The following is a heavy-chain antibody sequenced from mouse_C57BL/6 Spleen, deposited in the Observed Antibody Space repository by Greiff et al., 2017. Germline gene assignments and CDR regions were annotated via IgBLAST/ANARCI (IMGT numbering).Heavy chain of an antibody. CDR2: IHPNSGST. CDR1: GYTFTSYW. Sequence: QVQLQQPGAELVKPGASVKLSCKASGYTFTSYWMHWVKQRPGQGLEWIGMIHPNSGSTNYNEKFKSKATLTVDKSSSTAYMQLSSLTSEDSAVYYCARSDYYGSRVDYWGQGTTLTVSS. J-gene: IGHJ2*01. CDR3: ARSDYYGSRVDY. V-gene: IGHV1-64*01. D-gene: IGHD1-1*01.